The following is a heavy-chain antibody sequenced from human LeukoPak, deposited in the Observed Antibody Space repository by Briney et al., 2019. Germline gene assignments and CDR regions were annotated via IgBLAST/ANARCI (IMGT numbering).Heavy chain of an antibody. V-gene: IGHV2-70*11. D-gene: IGHD7-27*01. CDR2: IDWDDDK. J-gene: IGHJ4*02. Sequence: SGPALVKPTQTLTLTCTFSGFSLSTSGMCVSWIRQPRGKALEWLARIDWDDDKYYSTSLKTRLTISKDTSKNQVVLTMTNMDPVDTAAYYCARIHPNWGSFDFWGQGTLVTVSS. CDR1: GFSLSTSGMC. CDR3: ARIHPNWGSFDF.